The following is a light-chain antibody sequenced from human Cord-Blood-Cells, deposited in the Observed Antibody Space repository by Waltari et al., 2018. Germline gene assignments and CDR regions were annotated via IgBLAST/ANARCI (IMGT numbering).Light chain of an antibody. Sequence: EIVLTQSPDFQSLTATEQDTITCRASQSIGSSLHWYQQKPDQSPKLLIKYASQSFSGVPPRFSGSGSGTDFTLTINSLKAEDAATYYCHQSSSLPLTFGGGTKVEIK. CDR1: QSIGSS. V-gene: IGKV6-21*01. J-gene: IGKJ4*01. CDR2: YAS. CDR3: HQSSSLPLT.